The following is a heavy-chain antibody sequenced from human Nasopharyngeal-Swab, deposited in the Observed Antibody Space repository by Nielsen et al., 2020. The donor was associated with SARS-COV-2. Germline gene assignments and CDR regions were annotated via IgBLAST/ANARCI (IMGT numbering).Heavy chain of an antibody. CDR1: GFTFSSDS. CDR2: ISSSSGYT. V-gene: IGHV3-21*01. J-gene: IGHJ4*02. CDR3: ARGPEPFWSGYFDY. D-gene: IGHD3-3*01. Sequence: GESLNISCAASGFTFSSDSMNWVRQARGKGLEWVSSISSSSGYTYYADSVKGRFTISRDNAKTFLYLQMNSLRAEDTAVYYCARGPEPFWSGYFDYWAQGTLVTVSS.